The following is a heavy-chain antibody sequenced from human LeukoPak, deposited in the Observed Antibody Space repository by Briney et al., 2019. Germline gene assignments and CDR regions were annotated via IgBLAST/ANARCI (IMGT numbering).Heavy chain of an antibody. V-gene: IGHV1-3*01. CDR2: INAGNGNT. CDR3: ARGGGGSYGLDY. J-gene: IGHJ4*02. D-gene: IGHD1-26*01. CDR1: GYTFTSYA. Sequence: ASVKVSCKASGYTFTSYAMHWVRQAPGQRLEWMGWINAGNGNTKYSQKFQGRVTITRDTSASTAYMELGSLRSEDTAVYYCARGGGGSYGLDYWGQGTLVTVSS.